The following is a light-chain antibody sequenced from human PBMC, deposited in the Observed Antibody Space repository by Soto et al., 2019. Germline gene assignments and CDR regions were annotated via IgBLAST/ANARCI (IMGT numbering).Light chain of an antibody. CDR1: QSVSSY. CDR3: QQRSNWPT. V-gene: IGKV3-11*01. J-gene: IGKJ1*01. Sequence: ETVLTQSPATLSSSPGERATLSCRASQSVSSYLAWYQQKPGQAPRLLIYDASNRATGIPARFSGSGSGTDFTLTISSLEPEDFAVYYCQQRSNWPTFGQGTKVDIK. CDR2: DAS.